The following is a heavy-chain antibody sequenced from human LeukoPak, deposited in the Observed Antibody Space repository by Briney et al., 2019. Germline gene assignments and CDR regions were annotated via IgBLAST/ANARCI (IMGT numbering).Heavy chain of an antibody. V-gene: IGHV3-23*01. CDR2: ISGSGGST. D-gene: IGHD2-15*01. CDR1: GFTFSSYA. J-gene: IGHJ3*02. Sequence: GGSLRLSCAASGFTFSSYAMSWVRQAPGKGLEWVSAISGSGGSTYYADSVKGRFTISRDNSKNTLYLQMNSLRAEDTAVYYCAAQGYCSGGSCPNDAFDIWGQGTMVTVSS. CDR3: AAQGYCSGGSCPNDAFDI.